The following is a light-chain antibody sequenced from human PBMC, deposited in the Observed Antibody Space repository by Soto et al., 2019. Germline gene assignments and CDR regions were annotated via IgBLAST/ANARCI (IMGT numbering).Light chain of an antibody. J-gene: IGKJ4*01. CDR2: GAS. Sequence: EIVMKKSPVTLSVSPGERATLSCRASQGIKNYLAWFQQKPGQAPRLLVYGASTRATTIPARFSGSGSGTEFTLTISSLQSEDFAVYYCQQYNNWPPLTFGGGTKVDIK. CDR3: QQYNNWPPLT. V-gene: IGKV3-15*01. CDR1: QGIKNY.